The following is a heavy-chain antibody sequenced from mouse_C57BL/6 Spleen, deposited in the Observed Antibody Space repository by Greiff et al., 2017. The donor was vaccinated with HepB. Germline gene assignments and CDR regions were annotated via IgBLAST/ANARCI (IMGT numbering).Heavy chain of an antibody. CDR3: ARWGVYEGTSWFAD. Sequence: VQLQQPGAELVKPGASVKMSCKASGYTFTSYWITWVKQRPGQGLEWIGDIYPGRGSTNYNEKFKSKATLTVDTSSSPAYMQRSSLTSEDSAVSYCARWGVYEGTSWFADWGEGTLGTVSA. CDR2: IYPGRGST. D-gene: IGHD2-3*01. V-gene: IGHV1-55*01. CDR1: GYTFTSYW. J-gene: IGHJ3*01.